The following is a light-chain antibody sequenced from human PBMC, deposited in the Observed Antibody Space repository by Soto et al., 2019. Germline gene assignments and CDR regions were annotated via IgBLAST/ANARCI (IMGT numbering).Light chain of an antibody. CDR3: PNLGEFPFT. CDR1: ESISSHY. J-gene: IGKJ3*01. Sequence: EVVLMQSPDTLSLSPGERATLSCRASESISSHYIAWYQHKPGQAPRLLIFGASTRATGIPDRFSGSWSGTDFTLPISRLEPEDFAIFFRPNLGEFPFTFGPGTKVDIK. V-gene: IGKV3-20*01. CDR2: GAS.